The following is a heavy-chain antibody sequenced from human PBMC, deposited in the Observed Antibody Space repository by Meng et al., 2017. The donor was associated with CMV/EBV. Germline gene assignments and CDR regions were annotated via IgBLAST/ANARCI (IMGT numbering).Heavy chain of an antibody. Sequence: GGSLRLSCAASGFTFSSYSMNWVRQAPGKGLEWVSSISSSSYIYYADSVKGRFTISRDNAKNSLYLQMNSLRAEDTAVYYCTRTLWNSVPAAMPYNWFDPWGQGTLVTVSS. J-gene: IGHJ5*02. CDR1: GFTFSSYS. CDR2: ISSSSYI. CDR3: TRTLWNSVPAAMPYNWFDP. V-gene: IGHV3-21*01. D-gene: IGHD2-2*01.